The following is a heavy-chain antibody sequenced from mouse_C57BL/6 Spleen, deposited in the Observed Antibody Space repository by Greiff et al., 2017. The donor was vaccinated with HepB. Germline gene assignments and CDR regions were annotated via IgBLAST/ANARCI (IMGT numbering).Heavy chain of an antibody. J-gene: IGHJ1*03. Sequence: VQLKESGGGLVKPGGSLKLSCAASGFTFSDYGMHWVRQAPEKGLEWVAYISSGSSTIYYADTVKGRFTISRDNAKNTLFLQMTSLRSEDTAMYYCARYDGYFDVWGTGTTVTVSS. CDR2: ISSGSSTI. CDR3: ARYDGYFDV. V-gene: IGHV5-17*01. CDR1: GFTFSDYG. D-gene: IGHD2-12*01.